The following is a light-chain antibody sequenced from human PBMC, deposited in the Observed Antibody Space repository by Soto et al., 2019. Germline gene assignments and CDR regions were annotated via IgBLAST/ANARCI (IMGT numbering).Light chain of an antibody. Sequence: QSALTQPASVSGSPGQSITISCTGTSSDVGNYNYVSWYQHHPGKAPKLMIYEVSNRPSGVSNRFSGSKSGNTASLTISGLQAEDEADYYFSSYTYSSTPYVFGTGTKLTVL. V-gene: IGLV2-14*01. CDR1: SSDVGNYNY. CDR2: EVS. J-gene: IGLJ1*01. CDR3: SSYTYSSTPYV.